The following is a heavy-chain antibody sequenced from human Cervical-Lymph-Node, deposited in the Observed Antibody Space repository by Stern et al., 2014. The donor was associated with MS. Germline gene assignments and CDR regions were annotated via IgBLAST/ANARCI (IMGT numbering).Heavy chain of an antibody. CDR2: IYWDDDK. V-gene: IGHV2-5*02. CDR3: ARKDYGGNYFDY. CDR1: GFSLSASGVG. Sequence: SGPTLVKPTQTLTLTCTFSGFSLSASGVGVGWIRQPPGKALEWLALIYWDDDKRYSPSLKSRLTITKDTSKNQVVLTMTNMDPVDTATYYCARKDYGGNYFDYWGQGTLVTVSS. D-gene: IGHD4-23*01. J-gene: IGHJ4*02.